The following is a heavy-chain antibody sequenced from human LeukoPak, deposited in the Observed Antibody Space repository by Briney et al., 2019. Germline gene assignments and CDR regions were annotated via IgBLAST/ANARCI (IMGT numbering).Heavy chain of an antibody. CDR1: GFTFSGFW. CDR3: AKVGYDSSGYYEARGRYYFDY. Sequence: GGSLRLSCAVSGFTFSGFWMSWSRQAPGKGLEWVSAISGSGGSTYYADSVKGRFTISRDNSKNTLYLQMNSLRAEDTAVYYCAKVGYDSSGYYEARGRYYFDYWGQGTLVTVSS. J-gene: IGHJ4*02. V-gene: IGHV3-23*01. CDR2: ISGSGGST. D-gene: IGHD3-22*01.